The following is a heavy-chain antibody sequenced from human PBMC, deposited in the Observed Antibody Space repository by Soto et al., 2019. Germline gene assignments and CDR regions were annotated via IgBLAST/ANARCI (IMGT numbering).Heavy chain of an antibody. J-gene: IGHJ6*03. CDR3: ATYVRFPPSIYYYYMDV. CDR2: INPSGGST. V-gene: IGHV1-46*01. CDR1: GYTFTSYY. Sequence: QVQLVQSGAEVKKPGASVKVSCKASGYTFTSYYMHWVRQAPGQGLEWMGIINPSGGSTSYAQKFQGRVTMTRDTSTSTVYMELSSLRSEDTAVYYCATYVRFPPSIYYYYMDVWGKGTTVTVSS. D-gene: IGHD3-16*01.